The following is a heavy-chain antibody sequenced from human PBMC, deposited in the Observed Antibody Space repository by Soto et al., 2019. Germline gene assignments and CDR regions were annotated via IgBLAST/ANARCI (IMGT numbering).Heavy chain of an antibody. V-gene: IGHV1-69*06. CDR2: IIPVFGTT. Sequence: QVQLVQSGAEVKKPGSSVKVSCKASGGTFSSYAISWVRQAPGQGLEWMGGIIPVFGTTNYAQKFQGRVTISADKSTSRDYMELISLRSEDTAVYYCARGVVVADPYYNYSYGLDVWGLGTTVTVS. J-gene: IGHJ6*02. CDR1: GGTFSSYA. CDR3: ARGVVVADPYYNYSYGLDV. D-gene: IGHD2-15*01.